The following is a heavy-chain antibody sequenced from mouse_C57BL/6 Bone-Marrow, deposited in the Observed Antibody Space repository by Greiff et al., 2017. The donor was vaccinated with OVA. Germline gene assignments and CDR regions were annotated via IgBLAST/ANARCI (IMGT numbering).Heavy chain of an antibody. V-gene: IGHV1-55*01. D-gene: IGHD1-1*01. CDR3: ALITTVVNFDG. J-gene: IGHJ1*03. CDR2: ISPGSGST. CDR1: GYTFTSYW. Sequence: VQLQQPGAELVKPGASVKMSCKASGYTFTSYWITWVKQRPGQGLEWIGDISPGSGSTNYNETFKSKATLTVDTSSSTAYMQLSSLTSEDSAVYYCALITTVVNFDGWGTGTTVTVSS.